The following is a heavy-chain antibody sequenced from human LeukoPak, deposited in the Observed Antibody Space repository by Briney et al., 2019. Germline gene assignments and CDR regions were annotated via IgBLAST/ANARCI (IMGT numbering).Heavy chain of an antibody. V-gene: IGHV3-30-3*02. Sequence: QPGGSLRLSCAASGFTFSSYAMHWVRQAPGKGLEWVAVISYDGSNKYYADSVKGRFTISRDNSKNTLYLQMNSLRAEDTAVYYCAKRAGNLYTFDIWGQGTMVTVSS. CDR1: GFTFSSYA. J-gene: IGHJ3*02. D-gene: IGHD3-16*02. CDR2: ISYDGSNK. CDR3: AKRAGNLYTFDI.